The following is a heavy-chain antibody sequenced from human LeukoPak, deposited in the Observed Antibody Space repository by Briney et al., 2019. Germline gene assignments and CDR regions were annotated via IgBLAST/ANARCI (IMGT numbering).Heavy chain of an antibody. Sequence: GGSLRLSCEASGFTFSNYSMNWVRQAPGKGLEWVSYIRSSSSTIYYADSVKGRFTISRDNAKNSLYLQMNSLRADDTAVYYCARDGGYDWINDYWGQGTLVTVSS. D-gene: IGHD5-12*01. CDR3: ARDGGYDWINDY. V-gene: IGHV3-48*01. J-gene: IGHJ4*02. CDR1: GFTFSNYS. CDR2: IRSSSSTI.